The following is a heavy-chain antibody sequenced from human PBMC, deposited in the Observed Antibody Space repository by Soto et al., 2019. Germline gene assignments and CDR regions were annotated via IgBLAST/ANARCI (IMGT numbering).Heavy chain of an antibody. CDR2: IYYSGST. Sequence: PSETLSLTCTVSGGSISSSSYYWGWIRQPPGKGLEWIGSIYYSGSTYYNPSLKSRVTISVDTSKNQFSLKLSSVTAADTAVYYCAYGSASKNFDYWGQGTLVTVSS. V-gene: IGHV4-39*01. D-gene: IGHD3-10*01. J-gene: IGHJ4*02. CDR1: GGSISSSSYY. CDR3: AYGSASKNFDY.